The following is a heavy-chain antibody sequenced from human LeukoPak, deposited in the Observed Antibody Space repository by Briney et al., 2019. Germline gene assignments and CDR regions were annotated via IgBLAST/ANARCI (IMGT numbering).Heavy chain of an antibody. CDR3: AHSQTTGPYCSSTSCYSPGQSYGMDV. V-gene: IGHV2-5*02. CDR1: GFSLSTSGVG. J-gene: IGHJ6*02. Sequence: ESGPTLVNPTQTLTLTCTFSGFSLSTSGVGVGWIRQPPGKALEWLALIYWDDDKRYSPSLKSRLTITKDTSKNQVVLTMTNMDPVDTATYYCAHSQTTGPYCSSTSCYSPGQSYGMDVWGQGTTVTVSS. CDR2: IYWDDDK. D-gene: IGHD2-2*01.